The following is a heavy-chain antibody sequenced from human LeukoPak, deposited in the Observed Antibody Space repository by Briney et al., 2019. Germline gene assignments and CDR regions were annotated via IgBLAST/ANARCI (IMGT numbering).Heavy chain of an antibody. V-gene: IGHV4-34*01. CDR1: GGSFSGYY. D-gene: IGHD4-23*01. CDR2: INHSGST. CDR3: ARGRRGNSPLFY. J-gene: IGHJ4*02. Sequence: SETLSLTCAVYGGSFSGYYWSWIRQPPGKGLEGIGEINHSGSTNYNPSLKSRVTISVDTSKNQSSLKLSSVTAADTAVYYCARGRRGNSPLFYWGQGTLVTVSS.